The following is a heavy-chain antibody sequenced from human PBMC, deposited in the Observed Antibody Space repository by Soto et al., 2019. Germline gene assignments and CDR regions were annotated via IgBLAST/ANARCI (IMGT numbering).Heavy chain of an antibody. D-gene: IGHD3-10*01. J-gene: IGHJ6*02. V-gene: IGHV3-23*01. CDR2: VSGNGLST. CDR3: AKVQGSGSGLYYFYYYGMDV. CDR1: GFTFSSYA. Sequence: EVQLLESGGGLIQPGGSLRLSCAASGFTFSSYALSWVRQAPGKGLQCVSTVSGNGLSTYYADSVKGRFTISRDNSRNTLYLQMNSLRAEHTAVYYCAKVQGSGSGLYYFYYYGMDVWGQGTTVTVSS.